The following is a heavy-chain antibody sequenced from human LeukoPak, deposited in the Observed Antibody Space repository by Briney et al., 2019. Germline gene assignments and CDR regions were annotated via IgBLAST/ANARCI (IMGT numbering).Heavy chain of an antibody. D-gene: IGHD3-22*01. CDR2: IYTSGST. V-gene: IGHV4-61*02. CDR1: GGSISTGSYY. CDR3: ARDFGYYDSSGYYQDNAFDI. J-gene: IGHJ3*02. Sequence: SETLSLTCTVSGGSISTGSYYWSWIRQPAGKGLEWIGRIYTSGSTNYNPSLNSRVTKSVDTSKNHFSLNLTSVTAADTAVYYCARDFGYYDSSGYYQDNAFDIWGQGTMVTVSS.